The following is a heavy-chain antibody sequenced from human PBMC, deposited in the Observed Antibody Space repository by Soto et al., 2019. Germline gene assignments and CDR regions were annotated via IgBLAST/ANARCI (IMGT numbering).Heavy chain of an antibody. Sequence: SETLSLTCAVSGGSISSGGYSWSWIRQPPGKGLEWIGYIYHSGSTYYNPSLKSRVTISVDRSKNQFSLKLSSVTAADTAVYYCARLSDYSMCFDYWGQGTLVTVSS. CDR1: GGSISSGGYS. J-gene: IGHJ4*02. CDR2: IYHSGST. CDR3: ARLSDYSMCFDY. D-gene: IGHD4-4*01. V-gene: IGHV4-30-2*01.